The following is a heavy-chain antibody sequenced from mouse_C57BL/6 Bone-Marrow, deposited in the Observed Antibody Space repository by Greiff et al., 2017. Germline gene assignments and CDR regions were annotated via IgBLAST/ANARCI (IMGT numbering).Heavy chain of an antibody. CDR2: IDPSDSET. CDR1: GYTFTSYW. CDR3: ARDYYGSSYLYFDV. D-gene: IGHD1-1*01. V-gene: IGHV1-52*01. J-gene: IGHJ1*03. Sequence: QVQLQQPGAELVRPGSSVKLSCKASGYTFTSYWMHWVKQRPIQGLEWIGNIDPSDSETHYNQKFKDKATLTVDKSSSTAYMQLSSLTSEDSAVYYCARDYYGSSYLYFDVWGTGTTVTVSS.